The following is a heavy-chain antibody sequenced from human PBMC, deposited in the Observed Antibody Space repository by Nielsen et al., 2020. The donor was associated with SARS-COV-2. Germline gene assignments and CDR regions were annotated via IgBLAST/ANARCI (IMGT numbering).Heavy chain of an antibody. CDR3: ARGWGQADDY. D-gene: IGHD3-16*01. J-gene: IGHJ4*02. V-gene: IGHV4-34*01. CDR2: INHSGST. Sequence: LRLSCVVYGGSFSGYYWSWIRQPPGKGLEWIGEINHSGSTNYNPSLKSRVTISVDTSKNQFSLKLSSVTAADTAVYYCARGWGQADDYWGQGTLVTVSS. CDR1: GGSFSGYY.